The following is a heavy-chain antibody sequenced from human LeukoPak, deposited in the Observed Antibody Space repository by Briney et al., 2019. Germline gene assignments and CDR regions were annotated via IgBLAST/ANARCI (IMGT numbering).Heavy chain of an antibody. J-gene: IGHJ4*02. Sequence: RASGPSLVNPTQTLTLTCTFSGFSLITTGMCVSWIRQPPGKALEWLARIDWDDDKYYSTSLKTRLTISKDTSKNQVVLTMTNMDPVDTATYYCARIRTGTYFDYWGQGTLVTVSS. V-gene: IGHV2-70*11. CDR2: IDWDDDK. CDR1: GFSLITTGMC. CDR3: ARIRTGTYFDY. D-gene: IGHD7-27*01.